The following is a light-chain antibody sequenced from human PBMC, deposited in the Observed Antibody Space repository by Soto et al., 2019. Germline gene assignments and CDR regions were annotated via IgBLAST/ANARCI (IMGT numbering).Light chain of an antibody. CDR2: YDS. J-gene: IGLJ1*01. CDR3: QVWDNSSDHYV. Sequence: SYELTQPPSVSVAPGKTARIACGGNNIGSKSVHWYKQRSGQAPVLVIYYDSDRASGIPERFSGSNSGNTATLTISRVEVGDEADYYCQVWDNSSDHYVFGTGTKLTVL. CDR1: NIGSKS. V-gene: IGLV3-21*04.